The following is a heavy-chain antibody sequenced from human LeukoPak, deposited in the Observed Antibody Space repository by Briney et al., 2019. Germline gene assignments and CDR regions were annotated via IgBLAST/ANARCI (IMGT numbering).Heavy chain of an antibody. J-gene: IGHJ4*02. Sequence: SQTLSLTCTVSGGSISSGSYYWSWIRRPAGKGLEWIGRIYTSGSTNYNPSLKSRVTISVDTSKNQFSLKLSSVTAADTAVYYCARGGGYSYGPFDYWGQGTLVTVSS. D-gene: IGHD5-18*01. CDR1: GGSISSGSYY. V-gene: IGHV4-61*02. CDR3: ARGGGYSYGPFDY. CDR2: IYTSGST.